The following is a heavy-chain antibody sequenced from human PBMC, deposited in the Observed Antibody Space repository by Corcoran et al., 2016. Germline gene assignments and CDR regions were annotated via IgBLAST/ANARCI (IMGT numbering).Heavy chain of an antibody. J-gene: IGHJ6*02. CDR3: ARTLLGYCSSTSCKIGSVYYYYGMDV. Sequence: QVQLVQSGAEVKKPGSSVKVSCKASGGTFSSYAISWVRQAPGQGLEWMGGSIPIFGTANYAQKFQGRVTITADESTRTAYMELSSLRSEDTAVDYCARTLLGYCSSTSCKIGSVYYYYGMDVWGQGTTVTFSS. CDR1: GGTFSSYA. V-gene: IGHV1-69*01. CDR2: SIPIFGTA. D-gene: IGHD2-2*01.